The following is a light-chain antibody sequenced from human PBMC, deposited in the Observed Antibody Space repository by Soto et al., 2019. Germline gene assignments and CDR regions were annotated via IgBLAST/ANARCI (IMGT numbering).Light chain of an antibody. V-gene: IGLV2-14*01. CDR1: NRDGGSYNL. Sequence: QSALTQPASVSGSPGQSITLACTGTNRDGGSYNLVSWYQQRPGEAPKLIISEVRNRPSGISYRFTGSKSGNTASLTISGLQAEDEAAYYCSSYTTTSTRVFGGGTKLTVL. CDR2: EVR. CDR3: SSYTTTSTRV. J-gene: IGLJ3*02.